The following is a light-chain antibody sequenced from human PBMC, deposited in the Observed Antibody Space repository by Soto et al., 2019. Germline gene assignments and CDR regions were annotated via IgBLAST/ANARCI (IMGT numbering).Light chain of an antibody. V-gene: IGKV3-11*01. CDR1: QSVSSY. Sequence: EIVLTQSPATLSLSPGERATLSCRASQSVSSYLAWYQQKPGQAPRLLIYDASNRATGIPAGFSGRGSGTDFTLTISSLEPEDFAVYYCQQRSNWPPGFGPGTKVDIK. J-gene: IGKJ3*01. CDR2: DAS. CDR3: QQRSNWPPG.